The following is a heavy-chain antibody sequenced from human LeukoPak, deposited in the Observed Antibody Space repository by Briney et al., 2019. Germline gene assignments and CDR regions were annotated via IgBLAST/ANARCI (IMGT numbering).Heavy chain of an antibody. V-gene: IGHV3-30*03. CDR1: GFTFSSYS. D-gene: IGHD5-12*01. CDR2: ISYDGSNK. Sequence: PGGSLRLSCAASGFTFSSYSMNWVRQAPGKGLEWVAVISYDGSNKYYADSVKGRFTISRDNSKNTLYLQMNSLRAEDTAVYYCARGSGYDLGPYFDYWGQGTLVTVSS. J-gene: IGHJ4*02. CDR3: ARGSGYDLGPYFDY.